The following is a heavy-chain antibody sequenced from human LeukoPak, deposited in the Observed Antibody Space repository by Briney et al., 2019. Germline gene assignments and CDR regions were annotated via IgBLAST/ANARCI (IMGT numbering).Heavy chain of an antibody. Sequence: PGGSLRLSCAASGFTFSSYAMSWVRQAPGKGLEWVSAISGSGHSTYYADSVKGRFTISRDSSKNTLYLQMNSLRAEDTAVYYCAKREDYDHDFDYWGQGTLVTVSS. CDR1: GFTFSSYA. CDR3: AKREDYDHDFDY. CDR2: ISGSGHST. J-gene: IGHJ4*02. D-gene: IGHD4-17*01. V-gene: IGHV3-23*01.